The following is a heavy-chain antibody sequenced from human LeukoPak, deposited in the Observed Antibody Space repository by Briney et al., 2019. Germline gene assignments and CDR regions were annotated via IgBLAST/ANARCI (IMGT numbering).Heavy chain of an antibody. Sequence: ASVKVSCNASGYTFTGYYMHWVRQAPGQGLEWMGWINPNSGGTNYAQKFQGRVTMTRDTSISTAYMELSRLRSDDTAVYYCARTLIAVAAPDYWGQGTLVTVSS. CDR2: INPNSGGT. CDR1: GYTFTGYY. J-gene: IGHJ4*02. V-gene: IGHV1-2*02. CDR3: ARTLIAVAAPDY. D-gene: IGHD6-19*01.